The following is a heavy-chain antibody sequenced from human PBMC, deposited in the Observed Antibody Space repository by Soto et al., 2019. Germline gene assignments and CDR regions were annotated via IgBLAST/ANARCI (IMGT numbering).Heavy chain of an antibody. V-gene: IGHV4-30-4*01. Sequence: PSETLSLTCTVSGGSISSGDYYWSWIRQPPGKGLEWIGYIYYSGSTYYNPSLKSRVTISVDTSKNQFSLKLSSVTAADTAVYYCDVVPPAIGYFRLFDPWGQGTLVTVYS. J-gene: IGHJ5*02. D-gene: IGHD2-2*02. CDR1: GGSISSGDYY. CDR2: IYYSGST. CDR3: DVVPPAIGYFRLFDP.